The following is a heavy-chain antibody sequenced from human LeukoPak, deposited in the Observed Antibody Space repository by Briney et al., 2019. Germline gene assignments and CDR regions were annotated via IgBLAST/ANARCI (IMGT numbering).Heavy chain of an antibody. Sequence: SETLSLTCTVSGGSISSSSYYWGWIRQPPGKGLEWIGSIYYSGSTYYNPSLKSRVTISVDTSKNQFSLKLSSVTAADTAVYYCARGADDFWSGYYHAFDIWGQGTMVTVSS. V-gene: IGHV4-39*07. CDR3: ARGADDFWSGYYHAFDI. D-gene: IGHD3-3*01. J-gene: IGHJ3*02. CDR1: GGSISSSSYY. CDR2: IYYSGST.